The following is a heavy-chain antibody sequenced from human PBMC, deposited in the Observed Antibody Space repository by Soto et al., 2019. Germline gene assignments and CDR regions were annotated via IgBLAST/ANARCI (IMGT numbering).Heavy chain of an antibody. Sequence: GGSLRLSCAASGFTFSSYAMHWVRQAPGKGLEWVAGISSDGSNQYYGDSVKGRLTISRDNSKNTLDLQMNSLRPEDTALYYCAEGSCGSGYCPFGHWGQGTLVTVSS. CDR1: GFTFSSYA. CDR3: AEGSCGSGYCPFGH. CDR2: ISSDGSNQ. V-gene: IGHV3-30*18. J-gene: IGHJ4*02. D-gene: IGHD3-22*01.